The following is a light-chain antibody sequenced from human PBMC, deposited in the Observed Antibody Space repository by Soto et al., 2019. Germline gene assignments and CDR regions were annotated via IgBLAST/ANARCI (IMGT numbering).Light chain of an antibody. CDR2: YDS. CDR1: NIGSKS. CDR3: QVWDSSSDHYV. V-gene: IGLV3-21*04. Sequence: SYELTQPPSVSVAPGKTDRITCGGNNIGSKSVHWYQQKPGQAPVLVIYYDSDRPSGIPERFSGYNSGNTATLTISSVEAGDEADYYCQVWDSSSDHYVFGTGTKLTVL. J-gene: IGLJ1*01.